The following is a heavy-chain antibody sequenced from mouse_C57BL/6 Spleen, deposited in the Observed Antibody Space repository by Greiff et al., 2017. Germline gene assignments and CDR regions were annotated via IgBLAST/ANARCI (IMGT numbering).Heavy chain of an antibody. CDR1: GYTFTSYW. D-gene: IGHD1-1*02. V-gene: IGHV1-50*01. CDR2: IDPSDSYT. J-gene: IGHJ2*01. Sequence: QVQLQQPGAELVKPGASVKLSCKASGYTFTSYWMPWVKQRPGQGLEWIGEIDPSDSYTNYNQKFKGKATLTVDTSSSTAYMQLSSLTSEDSAVYYCARRWATYYFDYWGQGTTLTVSS. CDR3: ARRWATYYFDY.